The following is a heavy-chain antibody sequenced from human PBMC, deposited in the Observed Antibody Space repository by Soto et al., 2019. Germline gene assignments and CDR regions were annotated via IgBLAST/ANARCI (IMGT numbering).Heavy chain of an antibody. V-gene: IGHV3-21*01. CDR2: ISSSSSYI. J-gene: IGHJ4*02. CDR3: ARAPPGYSSSGSYYFDY. CDR1: GFTFSSYS. D-gene: IGHD6-13*01. Sequence: PGGSLRLSCAASGFTFSSYSMNWVRQAPGKGLEWVSSISSSSSYIYYADSVKGRFTISRDNAKNSLYLQMNSLRAEDTAVYYCARAPPGYSSSGSYYFDYWGQGTLVTV.